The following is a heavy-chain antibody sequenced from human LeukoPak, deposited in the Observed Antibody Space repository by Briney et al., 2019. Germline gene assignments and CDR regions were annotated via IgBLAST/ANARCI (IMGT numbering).Heavy chain of an antibody. V-gene: IGHV3-48*01. J-gene: IGHJ4*02. CDR1: GFTFSSYS. CDR2: ISSSSSTI. D-gene: IGHD4-17*01. CDR3: ARRPLTVTPFRASLAYYFDY. Sequence: GGSLRLSCAASGFTFSSYSMNWVRQAPGKGLEWVSYISSSSSTIYYADSVKGRFTISRDNAKNSLYLQMNSLRAEDTAVYYCARRPLTVTPFRASLAYYFDYXGQGTLVTVSS.